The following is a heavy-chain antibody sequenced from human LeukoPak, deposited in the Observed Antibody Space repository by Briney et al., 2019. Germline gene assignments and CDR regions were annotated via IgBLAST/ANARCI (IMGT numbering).Heavy chain of an antibody. CDR2: IDPNGGGT. V-gene: IGHV1-2*02. CDR1: GYTFTDYY. Sequence: GASVKVSCKASGYTFTDYYVHWVRQAPGQGLEWRGWIDPNGGGTNYPQKFQDRVVLTRDTSISTAYMELSSLRSDDTAVYFCARDVDTVVVTALASWGQGTLVTVSS. CDR3: ARDVDTVVVTALAS. D-gene: IGHD2-21*02. J-gene: IGHJ5*02.